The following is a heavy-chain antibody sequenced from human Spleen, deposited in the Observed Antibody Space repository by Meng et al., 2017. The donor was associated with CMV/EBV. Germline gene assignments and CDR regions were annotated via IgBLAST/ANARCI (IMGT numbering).Heavy chain of an antibody. J-gene: IGHJ5*02. V-gene: IGHV4-61*08. CDR3: ARSSGGRMTSYNYFDP. Sequence: SGPTLVKPTQTLTLTCTFSGVAVSTTGMRASWIRQPPGKGLEWIGYVSYAGNTKYNPSLMSRVTMSLDTTRDQFSLRLNSVIAADTAVYYGARSSGGRMTSYNYFDPWGQGALVTVSS. CDR2: VSYAGNT. CDR1: GVAVSTTGMR. D-gene: IGHD3-16*01.